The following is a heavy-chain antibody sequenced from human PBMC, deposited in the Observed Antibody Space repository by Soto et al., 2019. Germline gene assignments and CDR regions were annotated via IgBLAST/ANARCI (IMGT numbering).Heavy chain of an antibody. D-gene: IGHD2-15*01. CDR3: ARGYCSGGSCYRY. V-gene: IGHV4-31*03. J-gene: IGHJ4*02. CDR1: DGSLSSGGYY. CDR2: IYNSGTT. Sequence: QVQLQESGPGLVKPSQTLSLTCSVSDGSLSSGGYYWTWIRQHPGKGLEWIGYIYNSGTTSYNPSLKSRVSISVDTSKNQFALKLNSVTAADTAVYYCARGYCSGGSCYRYWGQGTLVTVSS.